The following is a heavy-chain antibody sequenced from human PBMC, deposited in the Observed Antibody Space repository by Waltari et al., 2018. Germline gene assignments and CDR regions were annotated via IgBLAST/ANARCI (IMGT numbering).Heavy chain of an antibody. Sequence: QVQLVQSGAEVKKPGASVKVSCKASGYTFTSYYMHWVRQAPGQGLEWMGIINPSGGSTSYAQKFQGRVTMTRDTSTSTVYMELSSLRSEDTAVYYCARDFRHYYDSSGYSVTPPDAFDIWGQGTMDTVSS. V-gene: IGHV1-46*01. J-gene: IGHJ3*02. D-gene: IGHD3-22*01. CDR2: INPSGGST. CDR3: ARDFRHYYDSSGYSVTPPDAFDI. CDR1: GYTFTSYY.